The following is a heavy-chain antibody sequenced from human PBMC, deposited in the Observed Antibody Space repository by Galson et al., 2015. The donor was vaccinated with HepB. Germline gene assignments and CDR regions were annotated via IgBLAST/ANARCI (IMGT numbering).Heavy chain of an antibody. D-gene: IGHD3-3*02. CDR1: GYSFIGYY. V-gene: IGHV1-2*02. J-gene: IGHJ4*02. CDR2: INPNSGGT. Sequence: SVKVSCKASGYSFIGYYIHWVRQAPGQGLEWMGWINPNSGGTNFAQRFQGRLTMTRDTSISTAYLELSRLRSDDTAIYFCARVSNNLVPFPDYWGQGTLVTVSS. CDR3: ARVSNNLVPFPDY.